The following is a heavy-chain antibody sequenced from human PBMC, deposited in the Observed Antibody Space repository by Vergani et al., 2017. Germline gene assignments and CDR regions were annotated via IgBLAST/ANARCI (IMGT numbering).Heavy chain of an antibody. V-gene: IGHV4-30-4*08. J-gene: IGHJ4*02. CDR2: IYDSEST. D-gene: IGHD3-16*01. CDR3: AREVFGSYIDY. CDR1: GDSLSSDDYY. Sequence: QVQLQESCPRLVKTSQTLALTCSVSGDSLSSDDYYWTWIRQSPGRGLEYIGYIYDSESTYYNPSLQSRVTISVDTSKNQFSLNLRSVTAADSAVYYCAREVFGSYIDYWGQGALVTVSS.